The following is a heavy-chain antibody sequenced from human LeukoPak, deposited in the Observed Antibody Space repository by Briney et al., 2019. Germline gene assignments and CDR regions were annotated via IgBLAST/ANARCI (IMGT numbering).Heavy chain of an antibody. CDR2: ISSSSSYI. J-gene: IGHJ4*02. D-gene: IGHD5-24*01. CDR1: AFTFSSYS. CDR3: EIGALEMATILDC. Sequence: TGGSLRLSCAADAFTFSSYSMDWVGQAPGKGLEWVSSISSSSSYIYYADSVKGRFTISRDKAKNSLYLQMNSLRAEDTAVSFSEIGALEMATILDCWGQGTLVTVSS. V-gene: IGHV3-21*01.